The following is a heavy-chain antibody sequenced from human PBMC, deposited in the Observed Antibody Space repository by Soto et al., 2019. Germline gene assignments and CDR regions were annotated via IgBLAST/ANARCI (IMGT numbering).Heavy chain of an antibody. CDR2: ISSSSSYI. D-gene: IGHD3-3*01. V-gene: IGHV3-21*01. J-gene: IGHJ3*02. CDR1: GFTFSSYS. CDR3: ARDRRGITIFGVGVDVFDI. Sequence: EVQLVESGGGLVKPGGSLRLSCAASGFTFSSYSMNWVRQAPGKGLEWVSSISSSSSYIYYADSVKGRFTISRDNAKNSLYLQRNSLRAEDTAVYYCARDRRGITIFGVGVDVFDIWGQGTMVTVSS.